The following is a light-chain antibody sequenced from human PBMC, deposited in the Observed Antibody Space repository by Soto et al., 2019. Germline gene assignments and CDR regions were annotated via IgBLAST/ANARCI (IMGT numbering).Light chain of an antibody. Sequence: QSALTQPASVSGSPGQSITISCTGTSSDVGGYNYVSWYQQHPGKAPILMIYAVSNRPSGVSNRFSGSKSGNTASLTISGLQAEDEADYYCSSYTSSSTLFYVFGTGTKLTVL. J-gene: IGLJ1*01. V-gene: IGLV2-14*01. CDR3: SSYTSSSTLFYV. CDR1: SSDVGGYNY. CDR2: AVS.